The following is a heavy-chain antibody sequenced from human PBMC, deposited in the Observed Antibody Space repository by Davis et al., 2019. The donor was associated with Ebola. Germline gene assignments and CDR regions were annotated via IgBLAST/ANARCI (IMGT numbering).Heavy chain of an antibody. CDR1: GVTFSSYW. CDR3: GGYY. Sequence: GESLKIPCAASGVTFSSYWMHWVRQVPGKGLVWVSLINTDGSTTTYADSVKGRFTISRDNAKNTLYLQMNSLRAEDTAVYYCGGYYWGQGTLVTVSS. CDR2: INTDGSTT. V-gene: IGHV3-74*01. J-gene: IGHJ4*02.